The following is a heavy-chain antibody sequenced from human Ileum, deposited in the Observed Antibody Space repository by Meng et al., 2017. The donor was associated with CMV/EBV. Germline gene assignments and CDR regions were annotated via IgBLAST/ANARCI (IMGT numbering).Heavy chain of an antibody. CDR1: GFSFSSYV. V-gene: IGHV3-33*03. CDR2: IWHDGGEK. Sequence: GGSLRLSCTASGFSFSSYVMHWVRQAPGKGLEWVAVIWHDGGEKYYADAVKGRFTISRDNAKNSLYLQMNSLRAEDTAVYYCARGSDCSSTSCYLTLMMYWGQGTLVTVSS. CDR3: ARGSDCSSTSCYLTLMMY. D-gene: IGHD2-2*01. J-gene: IGHJ4*02.